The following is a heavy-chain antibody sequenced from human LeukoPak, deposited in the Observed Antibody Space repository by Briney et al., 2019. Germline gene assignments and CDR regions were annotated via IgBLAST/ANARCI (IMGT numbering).Heavy chain of an antibody. CDR2: ISAYDGYT. V-gene: IGHV1-18*01. D-gene: IGHD6-6*01. CDR3: ARVSGSIVARLAWFDS. J-gene: IGHJ5*01. CDR1: GYIFTKYG. Sequence: GASVKVSCKASGYIFTKYGFTWVRQAPGQGLEWMGWISAYDGYTNHAQKFQGRVTMTTDSSTSTAYMELRSLRSDDTAVYYCARVSGSIVARLAWFDSWGQGTLFTVSS.